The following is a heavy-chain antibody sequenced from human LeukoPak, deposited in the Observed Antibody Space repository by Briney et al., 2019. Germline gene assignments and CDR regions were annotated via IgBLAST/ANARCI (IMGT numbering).Heavy chain of an antibody. J-gene: IGHJ4*02. CDR1: GFTFSSYA. V-gene: IGHV3-23*01. CDR2: ISGSGGST. Sequence: GGSLRLPCAASGFTFSSYAMSWVRQAPGKGLEWVSAISGSGGSTYYADSVKGRFTISRDNSKNTLYLQMNSLRAEDTAVYYCAKDNEEVWSGPKGLFDYWGQGTLVTVSS. D-gene: IGHD3-3*01. CDR3: AKDNEEVWSGPKGLFDY.